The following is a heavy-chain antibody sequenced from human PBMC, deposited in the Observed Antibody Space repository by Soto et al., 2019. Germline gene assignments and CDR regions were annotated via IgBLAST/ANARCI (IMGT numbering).Heavy chain of an antibody. V-gene: IGHV3-23*01. D-gene: IGHD3-9*01. Sequence: GGSLRLSCAASGFTFSSYAMSWVRQAPGKGLEWVSAISGSGGSTYYADSVKGRFTISRDNSKNTLYLQMNSLRAEDTAVYYCANSLYDILTGLEPKYYFDYWGQGTLVTVSS. CDR2: ISGSGGST. CDR1: GFTFSSYA. J-gene: IGHJ4*02. CDR3: ANSLYDILTGLEPKYYFDY.